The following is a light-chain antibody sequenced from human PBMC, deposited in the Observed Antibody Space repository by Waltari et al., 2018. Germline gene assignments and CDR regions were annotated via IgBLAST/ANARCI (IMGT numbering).Light chain of an antibody. V-gene: IGKV2-28*01. CDR3: MQPLQTLIT. J-gene: IGKJ5*01. CDR1: QSLLHSNGYKY. CDR2: LGS. Sequence: DIVMTQSPLSLPVAPGAPASISCRSSQSLLHSNGYKYLDWYLEKPGQSPQLLFYLGSHRASGVPDRFSGSGSGTDFSLKISRVEAEDVGIYYCMQPLQTLITFGQGTRLEIK.